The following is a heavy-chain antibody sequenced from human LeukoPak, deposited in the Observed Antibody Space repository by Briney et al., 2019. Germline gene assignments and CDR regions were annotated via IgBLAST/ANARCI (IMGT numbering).Heavy chain of an antibody. CDR2: IYPGDSDT. J-gene: IGHJ4*02. D-gene: IGHD6-6*01. CDR3: ARHFRGSSSSPGWLSGY. Sequence: GESLKISCKGSGYRFTSYWIGWVRPLPGKGLEWMGIIYPGDSDTRYSPSFQGQVTISADKSISTAYLQWSSLKASDTAMYYCARHFRGSSSSPGWLSGYWGQGTLVTVSS. CDR1: GYRFTSYW. V-gene: IGHV5-51*01.